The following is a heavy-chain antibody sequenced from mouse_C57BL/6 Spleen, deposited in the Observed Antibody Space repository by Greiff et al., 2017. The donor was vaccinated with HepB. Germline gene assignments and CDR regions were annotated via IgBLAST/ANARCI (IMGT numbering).Heavy chain of an antibody. CDR1: GYTFTRYW. CDR2: IDPSDSET. CDR3: ARPFYDYAAMDY. D-gene: IGHD1-1*01. J-gene: IGHJ4*01. Sequence: VQLQQPGAALVRPGSSVKLSCKASGYTFTRYWLHWVKQRPIQGLDWIGNIDPSDSETHYNQKFKDKATLTVDKSSSTAYMQLSSLTSEDSAVYYCARPFYDYAAMDYWGQGTSVTVSS. V-gene: IGHV1-52*01.